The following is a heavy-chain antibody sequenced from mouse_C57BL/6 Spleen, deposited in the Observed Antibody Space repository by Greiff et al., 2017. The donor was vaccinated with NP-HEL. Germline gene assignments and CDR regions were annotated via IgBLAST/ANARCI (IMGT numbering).Heavy chain of an antibody. V-gene: IGHV1-15*01. CDR1: GYTFTDYE. D-gene: IGHD1-1*02. CDR2: IDPETGGT. Sequence: QVQLQQSGAELVRPGASVTLSCKASGYTFTDYEMHWVKQTPVHGLEWIGAIDPETGGTAYTQKFKGKAILTADTSSSTAYMERRSLTSEDAAVYYGTRWGVGVDFDDWGKGTTLTVSS. J-gene: IGHJ2*01. CDR3: TRWGVGVDFDD.